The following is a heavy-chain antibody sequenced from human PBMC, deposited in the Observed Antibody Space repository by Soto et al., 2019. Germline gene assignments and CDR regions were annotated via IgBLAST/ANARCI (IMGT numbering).Heavy chain of an antibody. D-gene: IGHD3-22*01. CDR3: ARSQTPYYYDSSGYYYSY. Sequence: ASVKVSCKASGYTFTSYGISWVRQAPGQGLEWMGWISAYNGNTNYAQKLQGRVTMTTDTSTSTAYMELRSLRSDDTAVYYCARSQTPYYYDSSGYYYSYWGQGTLVTVSS. CDR2: ISAYNGNT. CDR1: GYTFTSYG. V-gene: IGHV1-18*01. J-gene: IGHJ4*02.